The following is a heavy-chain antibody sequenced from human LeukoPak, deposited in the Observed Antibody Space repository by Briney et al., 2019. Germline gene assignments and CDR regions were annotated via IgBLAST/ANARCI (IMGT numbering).Heavy chain of an antibody. CDR2: IYYSGST. J-gene: IGHJ1*01. V-gene: IGHV4-59*01. CDR1: GGSISSYY. CDR3: AKDPNYYDSSGYYQH. Sequence: SETLSLTCTVSGGSISSYYWSWIRQPPGKGLEWIRYIYYSGSTNYNPSLKSRVTISVDTSKNQFSLKLSSVTAADTAVYYCAKDPNYYDSSGYYQHWGQGTLVTVSS. D-gene: IGHD3-22*01.